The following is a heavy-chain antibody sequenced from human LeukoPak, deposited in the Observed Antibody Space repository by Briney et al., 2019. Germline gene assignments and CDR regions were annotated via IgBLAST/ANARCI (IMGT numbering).Heavy chain of an antibody. CDR1: GGSISSYY. CDR2: IYYSGST. CDR3: ARGDQLLPY. D-gene: IGHD2-2*01. J-gene: IGHJ4*02. Sequence: SETLSLTCTASGGSISSYYWSWIRQPPGKGLEWIGYIYYSGSTNYNPSLKSRVTISVDTSKNQFSLKLSSVTAADTAVYYCARGDQLLPYWGQGTLVTVSS. V-gene: IGHV4-59*01.